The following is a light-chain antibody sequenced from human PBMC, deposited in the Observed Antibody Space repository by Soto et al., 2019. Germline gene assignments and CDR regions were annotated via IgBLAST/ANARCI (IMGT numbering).Light chain of an antibody. CDR3: QQRSKCPPGIT. J-gene: IGKJ5*01. CDR2: DAS. Sequence: EIVLTQSPATLSLSPGERATLSCRASQSVSSYLAWYQQKPGQAPRLLIYDASNRATGIPARFSGSGSGTDFTRTSSSLAPEDVSVYYCQQRSKCPPGITLGQGTRLEIK. V-gene: IGKV3-11*01. CDR1: QSVSSY.